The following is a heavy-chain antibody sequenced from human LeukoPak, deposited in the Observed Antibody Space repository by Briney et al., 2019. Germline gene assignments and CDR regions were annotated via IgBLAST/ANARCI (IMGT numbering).Heavy chain of an antibody. D-gene: IGHD3-22*01. J-gene: IGHJ4*02. CDR2: IWYDGSNK. Sequence: PGTSLRLSCAASGXTFSNYGVHWVRQAPGKGLEWVAVIWYDGSNKNYADSVKGRFTISRDNSKNTLFLQMNSLRAEDTAVYYCARWYYYDRSGSPDYWGQGTLVTVSS. CDR3: ARWYYYDRSGSPDY. CDR1: GXTFSNYG. V-gene: IGHV3-33*01.